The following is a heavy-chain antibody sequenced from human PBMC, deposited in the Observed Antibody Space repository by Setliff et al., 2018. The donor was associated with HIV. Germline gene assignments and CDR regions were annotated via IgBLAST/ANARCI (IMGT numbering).Heavy chain of an antibody. CDR3: ARDPPDSGFHLDY. CDR2: INHSGST. Sequence: PSETLSLTCAVYGGSFSGYYWRWIRQPPGKGREWIGEINHSGSTSYNPSLKSRVTISVDTSKNQFSLKLSSVTAADTAVYYCARDPPDSGFHLDYWGQGTPVTVSS. V-gene: IGHV4-34*01. D-gene: IGHD5-12*01. J-gene: IGHJ4*02. CDR1: GGSFSGYY.